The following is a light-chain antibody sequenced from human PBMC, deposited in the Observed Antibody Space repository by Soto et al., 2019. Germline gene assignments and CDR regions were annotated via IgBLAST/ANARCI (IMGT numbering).Light chain of an antibody. J-gene: IGKJ4*01. CDR1: QSVSSSY. V-gene: IGKV3-20*01. CDR3: QQYGGSPLT. CDR2: GAS. Sequence: ENVLTQSPGTLSLSPEERATLYCRASQSVSSSYLAWYQQKPGQPPRLLIYGASTRATGIPARFSGSGSGTDFTLTISRLEPEDFALYYCQQYGGSPLTFGGGTKVDIK.